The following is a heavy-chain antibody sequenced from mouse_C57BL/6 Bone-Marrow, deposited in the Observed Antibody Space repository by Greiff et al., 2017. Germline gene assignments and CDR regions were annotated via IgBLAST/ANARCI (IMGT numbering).Heavy chain of an antibody. Sequence: EVKLVESGGGLVKPGGSLKLSCAASGFTFSSYAMSWVRQTPEKRLEWVATISDGGSYTYYPDNVKGRFTISRDNAKNNLYLQMSHLKSEDTAMYYCPRGPYYYGSTPFAYWGQGTLVTVSA. CDR1: GFTFSSYA. CDR2: ISDGGSYT. CDR3: PRGPYYYGSTPFAY. J-gene: IGHJ3*01. V-gene: IGHV5-4*03. D-gene: IGHD1-1*01.